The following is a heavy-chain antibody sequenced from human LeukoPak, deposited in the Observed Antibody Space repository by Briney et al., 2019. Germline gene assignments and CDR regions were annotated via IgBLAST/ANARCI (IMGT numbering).Heavy chain of an antibody. CDR1: GGSISSGGYY. V-gene: IGHV4-31*03. CDR3: ARRRLDSMVRGVIAFDP. CDR2: IYYSGST. D-gene: IGHD3-10*01. J-gene: IGHJ5*02. Sequence: PSETLSLTCTVSGGSISSGGYYWSWIRQHPGKGLEWIGYIYYSGSTYYNPSLKSRVTISVDTSKNQFSLKLSSVTAADSALYYCARRRLDSMVRGVIAFDPWGQGTLVTVSS.